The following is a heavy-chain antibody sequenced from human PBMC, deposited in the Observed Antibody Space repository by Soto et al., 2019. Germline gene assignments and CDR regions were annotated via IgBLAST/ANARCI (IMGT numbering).Heavy chain of an antibody. D-gene: IGHD3-10*01. CDR3: ARGAFGSGSSDN. V-gene: IGHV4-31*03. CDR2: IYYSGST. CDR1: GGSISSGGYH. Sequence: SETPSLTRTVSGGSISSGGYHWSWVRRNPGKGLEWIGYIYYSGSTYYNPSLKSRVTISVDTSKNQFSLKLSSVTAADTAVYYCARGAFGSGSSDNWGQGTLVTVSS. J-gene: IGHJ4*02.